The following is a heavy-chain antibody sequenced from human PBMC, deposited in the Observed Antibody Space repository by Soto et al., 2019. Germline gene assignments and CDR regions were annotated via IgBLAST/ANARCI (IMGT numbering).Heavy chain of an antibody. V-gene: IGHV6-1*01. CDR1: GDSVSSNSAA. CDR3: VSTHHIGVVPAAISHYAMDV. Sequence: SQTLSLTCAISGDSVSSNSAAWNWIRQSPSRGLEWLGRTYYRSKWYNDYAVSVKSRITINPDTSKNQFSLQLNSVTPEDTAVYYCVSTHHIGVVPAAISHYAMDVWGQGTTVTV. CDR2: TYYRSKWYN. D-gene: IGHD2-2*02. J-gene: IGHJ6*02.